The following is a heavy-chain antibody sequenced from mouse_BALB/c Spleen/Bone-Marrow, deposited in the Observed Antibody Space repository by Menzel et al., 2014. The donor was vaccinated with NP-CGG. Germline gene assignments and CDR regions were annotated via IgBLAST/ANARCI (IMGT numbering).Heavy chain of an antibody. V-gene: IGHV1-7*01. CDR2: INPSTGYT. J-gene: IGHJ3*01. CDR1: GYTFTSYW. CDR3: AREGYDPWFAY. Sequence: QVHVKQSGAELAKPGASVKMSCKASGYTFTSYWMHWVKQRPGQGLEWIGYINPSTGYTEYNQKFKDKATLTAGKSSSTAYMQLSSLTSEDSAVYYCAREGYDPWFAYWGQGTLVTVSA. D-gene: IGHD2-14*01.